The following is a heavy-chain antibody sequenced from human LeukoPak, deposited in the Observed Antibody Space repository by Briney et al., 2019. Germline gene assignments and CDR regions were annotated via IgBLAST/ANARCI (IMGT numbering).Heavy chain of an antibody. CDR2: ISSSGSII. CDR1: GFTFSSYE. J-gene: IGHJ4*02. D-gene: IGHD6-19*01. Sequence: PGGSLRLSCAASGFTFSSYEMSWVRQAPGKGLEWVSYISSSGSIIDNADSVKGRFTMSRDNAKNSLYLQMNSLRADDTAVYFCAKERSSGWPLDYWGQGTLVTVSS. CDR3: AKERSSGWPLDY. V-gene: IGHV3-48*03.